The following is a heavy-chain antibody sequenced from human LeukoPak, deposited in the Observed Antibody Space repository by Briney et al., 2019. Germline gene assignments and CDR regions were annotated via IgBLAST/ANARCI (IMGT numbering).Heavy chain of an antibody. CDR3: ARDIGYCSSTSCPEGGY. J-gene: IGHJ4*02. V-gene: IGHV5-51*01. CDR1: GYSFTSYW. Sequence: GESLKISCKGSGYSFTSYWIGWVRQMTGKGLEWMGIIYPGDSDTRYSPSFQGQVTISADKSISTAYLQWSSLKASDTAMYYCARDIGYCSSTSCPEGGYWGQGTLVTVSS. CDR2: IYPGDSDT. D-gene: IGHD2-2*01.